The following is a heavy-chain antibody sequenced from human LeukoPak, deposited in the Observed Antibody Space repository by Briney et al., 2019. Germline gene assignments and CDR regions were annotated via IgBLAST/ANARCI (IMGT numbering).Heavy chain of an antibody. Sequence: GASVKVSCKASGYTFTGYYMHWVRQAPGQGLEWMGWINPNSGGTNYAQKFQGRVTMTRDTSISTAYMELSRLRSDDTAVYYCARVDNPGLADFWSGYMEDNWFDPWGQGTLVTVSS. D-gene: IGHD3-3*01. CDR3: ARVDNPGLADFWSGYMEDNWFDP. V-gene: IGHV1-2*02. J-gene: IGHJ5*02. CDR1: GYTFTGYY. CDR2: INPNSGGT.